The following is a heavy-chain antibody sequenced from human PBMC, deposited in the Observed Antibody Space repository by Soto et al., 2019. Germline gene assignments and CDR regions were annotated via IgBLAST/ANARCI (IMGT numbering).Heavy chain of an antibody. CDR1: GYTFNRYG. Sequence: QVQLVQSGAEVKKPGASVKVSCKASGYTFNRYGISWVRQAPGQGLEWMGWISAYNGNTNYAHKLKGRVTMTTDTATSTAYRELRSLRSDDTAVYYCAREGYYGSGSADYWGEGTLVTVSS. D-gene: IGHD3-10*01. J-gene: IGHJ4*02. V-gene: IGHV1-18*01. CDR3: AREGYYGSGSADY. CDR2: ISAYNGNT.